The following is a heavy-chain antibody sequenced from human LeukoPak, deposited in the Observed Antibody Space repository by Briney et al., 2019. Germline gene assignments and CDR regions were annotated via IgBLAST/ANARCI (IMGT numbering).Heavy chain of an antibody. V-gene: IGHV1-69*06. J-gene: IGHJ2*01. CDR1: GGTLRTYG. Sequence: SVKVSCKASGGTLRTYGISWVRQAPGQGLEWMGGIIPIFNTANYAQKFQGRVTITADKSTSTAYMELSSLRSEDTAVYYRAWAVAATFYWYFDLWGRGTLVTVSS. CDR3: AWAVAATFYWYFDL. D-gene: IGHD6-19*01. CDR2: IIPIFNTA.